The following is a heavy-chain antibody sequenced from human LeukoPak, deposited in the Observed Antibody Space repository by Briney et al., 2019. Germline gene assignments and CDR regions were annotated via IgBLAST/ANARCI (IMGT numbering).Heavy chain of an antibody. CDR1: GYTLTDLS. CDR2: FDPEDGET. CDR3: ATSSGYGFLFEY. J-gene: IGHJ4*02. V-gene: IGHV1-24*01. Sequence: GASVKVSSKVSGYTLTDLSMHWVRQAPGKGLEWMGGFDPEDGETIYAQNFQGRVTMTEDTSTDTAYIEVRSLRSEDTAVYYCATSSGYGFLFEYWGQGTLVSVSS. D-gene: IGHD3-22*01.